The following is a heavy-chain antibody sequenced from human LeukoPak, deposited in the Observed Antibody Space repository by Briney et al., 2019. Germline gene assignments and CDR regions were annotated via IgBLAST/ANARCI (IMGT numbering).Heavy chain of an antibody. CDR3: ARVRYGSMVRGVIANYYYYMDV. D-gene: IGHD3-10*01. Sequence: SETLSLTCTVSGYSISSGYYWGWIRQPPGKGLEWIGRIYTSGSTNYNPSLKSRVTMSVDTSKNQFSLKLSSVTAADTAVYYCARVRYGSMVRGVIANYYYYMDVWGKGTTVTISS. CDR1: GYSISSGYY. CDR2: IYTSGST. J-gene: IGHJ6*03. V-gene: IGHV4-38-2*02.